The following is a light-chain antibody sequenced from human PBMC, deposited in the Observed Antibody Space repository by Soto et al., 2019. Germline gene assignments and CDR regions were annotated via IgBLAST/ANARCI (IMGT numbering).Light chain of an antibody. V-gene: IGLV2-14*03. J-gene: IGLJ1*01. CDR3: SSYTSSSTLRGV. Sequence: QSALTQPASVSGSPGQSITISCTGTSSDIGGYNYVSWYQQHPGKAPKLMIYDVSNRPSGVSNRFSGSKSGNTASLTISGLQAEDEADYYFSSYTSSSTLRGVFGTGTKLTVL. CDR1: SSDIGGYNY. CDR2: DVS.